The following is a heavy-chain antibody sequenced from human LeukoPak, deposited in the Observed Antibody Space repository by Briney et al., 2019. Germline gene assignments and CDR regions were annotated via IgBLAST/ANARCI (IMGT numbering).Heavy chain of an antibody. CDR1: EYTFTGYY. J-gene: IGHJ6*03. Sequence: GALVKVSCKASEYTFTGYYMHWVRQARGQGPEWMGWINPNSGGTNYAQKFQGRVTMTRDTSISTAYMELSRLRSDDTAVYYCARVNEQPYYYYMDVWGKGTTVTVSS. V-gene: IGHV1-2*02. CDR3: ARVNEQPYYYYMDV. CDR2: INPNSGGT.